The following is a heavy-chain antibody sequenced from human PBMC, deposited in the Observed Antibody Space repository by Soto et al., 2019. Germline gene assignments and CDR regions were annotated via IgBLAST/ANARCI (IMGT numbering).Heavy chain of an antibody. CDR1: GFTFSSYG. CDR3: AKETPFRMVAATPVWFDP. J-gene: IGHJ5*02. CDR2: ISYDGSNK. V-gene: IGHV3-30*18. Sequence: PGGSLRLSCAASGFTFSSYGMHWVRQAPGKGLEWVAVISYDGSNKYYADSVKGRFTISRDNSKNTLYLQMDSLRAEDTAVYYWAKETPFRMVAATPVWFDPWGQGTLVTVSS. D-gene: IGHD2-15*01.